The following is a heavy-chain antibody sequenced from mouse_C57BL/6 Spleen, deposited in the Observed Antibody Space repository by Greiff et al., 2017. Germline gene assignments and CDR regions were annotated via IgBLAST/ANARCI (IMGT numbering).Heavy chain of an antibody. CDR3: ARHDGDVGYYAMDY. Sequence: EVQVVESGGGLVKPGGSLKLSCAASGFTFSSYTMSWVRQTPEKRLEWVATISGGGGNTYYPDSVKGRFTISRDNAKNTLYLQMSSLRSEDTALYYCARHDGDVGYYAMDYWGQGTSVTVSS. CDR1: GFTFSSYT. J-gene: IGHJ4*01. CDR2: ISGGGGNT. D-gene: IGHD2-3*01. V-gene: IGHV5-9*01.